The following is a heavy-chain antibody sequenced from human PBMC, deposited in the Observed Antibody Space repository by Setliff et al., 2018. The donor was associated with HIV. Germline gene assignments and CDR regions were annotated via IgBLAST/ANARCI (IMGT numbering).Heavy chain of an antibody. D-gene: IGHD3-10*01. Sequence: GGSLRLSCAASGIIFSTNAMHWVRQVPGKGLEWVAVIAHDGNTQYYADSVKGRFTVSRDNSKDTLYLQMNSLRVEDTSIYFCARGHRTIDGLDMWGQGTIVTGS. CDR3: ARGHRTIDGLDM. CDR2: IAHDGNTQ. V-gene: IGHV3-30*03. J-gene: IGHJ3*02. CDR1: GIIFSTNA.